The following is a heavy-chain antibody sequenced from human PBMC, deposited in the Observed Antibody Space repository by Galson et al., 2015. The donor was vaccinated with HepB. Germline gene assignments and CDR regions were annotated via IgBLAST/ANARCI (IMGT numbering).Heavy chain of an antibody. D-gene: IGHD2-2*02. CDR1: GFTFSSYG. Sequence: SLRLSCAASGFTFSSYGMHWVRQAPGKGLEYVSAISSNGGSTYYADSVKGRLTISRDNSKNTLYLQMSSLRAEDTAVYYCVKSVPAAIRVNWFDPWGQGTLVTVSS. J-gene: IGHJ5*02. CDR2: ISSNGGST. V-gene: IGHV3-64D*06. CDR3: VKSVPAAIRVNWFDP.